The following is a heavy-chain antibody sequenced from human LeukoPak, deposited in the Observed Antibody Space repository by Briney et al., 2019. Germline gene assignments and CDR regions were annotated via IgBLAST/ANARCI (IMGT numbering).Heavy chain of an antibody. J-gene: IGHJ4*02. Sequence: PGGSLRLSCEASGFDFSSHWMHWVRQAPGKGLVWISNIRGDGSLLGYADSVKDRFTVSRDNAKNTLFLHMTSLRAEDTAVYYCARDEVGAPPIDYWGQGALVTVSS. CDR3: ARDEVGAPPIDY. CDR2: IRGDGSLL. V-gene: IGHV3-74*01. CDR1: GFDFSSHW. D-gene: IGHD1-26*01.